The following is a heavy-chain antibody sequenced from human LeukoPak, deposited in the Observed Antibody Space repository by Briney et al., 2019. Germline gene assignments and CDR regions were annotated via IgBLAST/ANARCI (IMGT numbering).Heavy chain of an antibody. CDR1: GGSFSGYY. J-gene: IGHJ5*02. V-gene: IGHV4-34*01. CDR3: ASAHITIFGLMGPRQTSRFDP. Sequence: SETLSLTCAVYGGSFSGYYWSWIRQPPGKGLEWIGEINHSGSTNYNPSLKSRVTISVDTSKNQFSLKLSSVTAADTAVYYCASAHITIFGLMGPRQTSRFDPWGQGTLVTVSS. CDR2: INHSGST. D-gene: IGHD3-3*01.